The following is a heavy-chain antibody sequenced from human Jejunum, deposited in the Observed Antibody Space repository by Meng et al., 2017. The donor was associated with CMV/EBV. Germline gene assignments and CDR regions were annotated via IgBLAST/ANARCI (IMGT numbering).Heavy chain of an antibody. CDR2: ISADGNKK. Sequence: AVSGFTFRNDPMHWVRQAPGKGLEWLAVISADGNKKYHADSVMGRFTISRDNSKNTLSLQMNGLRGEDTAVYYCAREDDYRNYFDHWGRGTQVTVSS. CDR3: AREDDYRNYFDH. V-gene: IGHV3-30-3*01. CDR1: GFTFRNDP. J-gene: IGHJ4*02. D-gene: IGHD4-11*01.